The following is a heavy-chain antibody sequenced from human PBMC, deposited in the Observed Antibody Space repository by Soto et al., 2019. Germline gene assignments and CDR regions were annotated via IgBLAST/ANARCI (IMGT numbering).Heavy chain of an antibody. CDR3: ARESCSGGSCYLNWFDP. V-gene: IGHV4-59*01. CDR2: IYYSGST. CDR1: GGSISSYY. D-gene: IGHD2-15*01. J-gene: IGHJ5*02. Sequence: QVQLQESGPGLVKPSETLSLTCTVSGGSISSYYWSWIRQPPGKGLEWIGYIYYSGSTTYNPSLKSRVPRSVDPSKSQFPVKLSSVTAADTAVYYCARESCSGGSCYLNWFDPWGQGTLVTVSS.